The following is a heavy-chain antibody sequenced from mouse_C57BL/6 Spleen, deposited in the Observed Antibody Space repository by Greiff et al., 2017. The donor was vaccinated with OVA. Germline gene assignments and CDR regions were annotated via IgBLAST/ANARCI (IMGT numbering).Heavy chain of an antibody. CDR2: IYPGSGST. V-gene: IGHV1-55*01. CDR3: ARYYDYGPWFAY. CDR1: GYTFPSYW. Sequence: QVQLQQPGAELVKPGASVKMSCKASGYTFPSYWITWVKQRPGQGLEWIGDIYPGSGSTNYNEKFKSKATLTVDTSSSTAYMQLSSLTSEDSAVYYCARYYDYGPWFAYWGQGTLVTVSA. J-gene: IGHJ3*01. D-gene: IGHD2-4*01.